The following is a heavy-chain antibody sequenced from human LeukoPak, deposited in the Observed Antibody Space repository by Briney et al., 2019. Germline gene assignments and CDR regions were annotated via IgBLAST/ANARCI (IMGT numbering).Heavy chain of an antibody. CDR1: GFTFSSYA. V-gene: IGHV3-23*01. Sequence: GGSLRLSCAASGFTFSSYAMSWVRQAPGKGLEWVSAISGSGGSTYYADSVKGRFTISRDNFKNTLYLQMNSLRAEDTAVYYCAKDAHYYDSSGYYPFTFDYWGQGTLVTVSS. CDR3: AKDAHYYDSSGYYPFTFDY. CDR2: ISGSGGST. D-gene: IGHD3-22*01. J-gene: IGHJ4*02.